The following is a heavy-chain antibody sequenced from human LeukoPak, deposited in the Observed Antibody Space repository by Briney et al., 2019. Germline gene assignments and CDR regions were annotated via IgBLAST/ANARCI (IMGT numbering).Heavy chain of an antibody. CDR2: IFYDGSTK. V-gene: IGHV3-33*01. Sequence: GKSLRLSCAASGFTFNNYGIHWVRQAPGKGLEWVAVIFYDGSTKHYADSVKGRFTISRDNSKNTVYLQMDSLRAEDTAVYYCARDQAFYFSYADYWGHGTLVTVSS. CDR3: ARDQAFYFSYADY. D-gene: IGHD2-2*01. J-gene: IGHJ4*01. CDR1: GFTFNNYG.